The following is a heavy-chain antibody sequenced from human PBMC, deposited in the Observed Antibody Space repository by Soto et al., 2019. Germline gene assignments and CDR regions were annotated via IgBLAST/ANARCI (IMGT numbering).Heavy chain of an antibody. D-gene: IGHD2-21*02. CDR2: VNPSGGHT. CDR1: GDTFTDYY. J-gene: IGHJ4*02. Sequence: QVQLMQSGAEVKKPGASVKVSCKASGDTFTDYYIHWVRQAPGQGLEWMGTVNPSGGHTTYAQHFLGRVTMTRDTSTSTLFMELTSLTSDDTAIYYCASGGHVVVVTAALDYGGQGTLVTVSS. CDR3: ASGGHVVVVTAALDY. V-gene: IGHV1-46*01.